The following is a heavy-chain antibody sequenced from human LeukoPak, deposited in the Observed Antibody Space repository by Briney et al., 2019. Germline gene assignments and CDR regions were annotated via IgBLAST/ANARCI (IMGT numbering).Heavy chain of an antibody. V-gene: IGHV1-8*01. J-gene: IGHJ6*02. Sequence: ASVEVSCRASGYTFTSSYDINWVRQAPGQGLEWMGWMNPYSGITGYPQKFQGRVTMTRDTSISTAYMELSSLTSEDTAVYFCARENVNRGSSWGYDYFGMDVWGQGTAVTVSS. CDR3: ARENVNRGSSWGYDYFGMDV. CDR2: MNPYSGIT. CDR1: GYTFTSSYD. D-gene: IGHD6-13*01.